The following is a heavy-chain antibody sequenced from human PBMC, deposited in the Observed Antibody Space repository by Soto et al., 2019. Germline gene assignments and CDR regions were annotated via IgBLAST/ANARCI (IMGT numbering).Heavy chain of an antibody. V-gene: IGHV3-23*01. CDR1: GFTFSTYA. CDR3: AKDSLIAARQCFDY. CDR2: ISGSGGST. J-gene: IGHJ4*02. D-gene: IGHD6-6*01. Sequence: PGGSLRLSCAASGFTFSTYAMGWVRQAPGKGLEWVSAISGSGGSTYYADSVKGRFTISRDNSKNTLYLQMNRLRAEDTAVYYCAKDSLIAARQCFDYWGQGTLVTVSS.